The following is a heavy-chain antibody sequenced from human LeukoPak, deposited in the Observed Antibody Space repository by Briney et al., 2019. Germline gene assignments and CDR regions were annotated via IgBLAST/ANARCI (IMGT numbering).Heavy chain of an antibody. Sequence: GGSLRLSCAASGFTFSSYAMHWVRQAPGKGLEWVAVISYDGSNKYYADSVKGRFTISRDNSKNTLYLQMNSLRAEDTAVYYCARDRADKSWLQFQELDSWGQGTLVTVSS. D-gene: IGHD5-24*01. CDR3: ARDRADKSWLQFQELDS. CDR1: GFTFSSYA. CDR2: ISYDGSNK. V-gene: IGHV3-30-3*01. J-gene: IGHJ4*02.